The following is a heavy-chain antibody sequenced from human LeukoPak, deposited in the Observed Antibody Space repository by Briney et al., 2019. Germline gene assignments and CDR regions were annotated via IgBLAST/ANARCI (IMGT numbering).Heavy chain of an antibody. D-gene: IGHD1-1*01. Sequence: PGGSLRLSCAASGFTFSSYWMSWVRQAPGKGLEWVANIKQDGSEKYYVDSVKGRFTISRDNAKNSLYLQMNSLRAEDTAVYYCARGNWNPPRPYYFDYWGQGTLVTVSS. CDR3: ARGNWNPPRPYYFDY. J-gene: IGHJ4*02. CDR2: IKQDGSEK. V-gene: IGHV3-7*04. CDR1: GFTFSSYW.